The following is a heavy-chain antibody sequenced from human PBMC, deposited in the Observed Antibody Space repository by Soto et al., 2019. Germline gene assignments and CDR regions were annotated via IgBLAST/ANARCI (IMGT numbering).Heavy chain of an antibody. CDR2: IRSKAYGGTT. V-gene: IGHV3-49*04. Sequence: PGGSLRLSCTASGFTFGDYAMSWVRQAPGKGLEWVGFIRSKAYGGTTEYAASVKGRFTISRDDSKSIAYLQMNSLKTEDTAVYYCTRALPLLYYSDTRAYYYVDALDLWGQGTMVTVSS. CDR3: TRALPLLYYSDTRAYYYVDALDL. J-gene: IGHJ3*01. D-gene: IGHD3-22*01. CDR1: GFTFGDYA.